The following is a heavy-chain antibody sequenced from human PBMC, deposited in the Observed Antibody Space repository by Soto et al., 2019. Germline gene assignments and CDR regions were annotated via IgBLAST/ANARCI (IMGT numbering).Heavy chain of an antibody. CDR2: IIPIFGTA. V-gene: IGHV1-69*01. J-gene: IGHJ5*02. CDR1: GGTFSSYA. D-gene: IGHD6-19*01. CDR3: ALGGSGWYGAEGYCFDP. Sequence: QVQLVQSGAEVKKPGSSVKVSCKASGGTFSSYAISWVRQAPGQGLEWMGGIIPIFGTANYAQKFQGRVTITADESTSTAYMEPSSLRSEDTAVYYCALGGSGWYGAEGYCFDPWGQGTLVTVSS.